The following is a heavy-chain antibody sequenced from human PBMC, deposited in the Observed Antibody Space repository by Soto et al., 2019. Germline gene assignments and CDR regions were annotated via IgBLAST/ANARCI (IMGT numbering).Heavy chain of an antibody. J-gene: IGHJ3*02. D-gene: IGHD4-17*01. CDR3: APPRGYGVFDAYDI. V-gene: IGHV3-23*01. Sequence: GGSLRGPWVSAGFTFSSYAMCWVRQAPGKGLEWVSAISASGESTYSADSVKGRFTISRDNSMNALYRQMSSLRIEDTAVYYCAPPRGYGVFDAYDIWGQGTLVIV. CDR2: ISASGEST. CDR1: GFTFSSYA.